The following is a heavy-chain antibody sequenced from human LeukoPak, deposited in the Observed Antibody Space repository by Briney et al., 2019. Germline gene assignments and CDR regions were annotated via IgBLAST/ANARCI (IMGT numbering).Heavy chain of an antibody. CDR1: GYTFTSYD. D-gene: IGHD4-17*01. CDR2: IIPIFGTA. Sequence: ASVKVSCKASGYTFTSYDISWVRQAPGQGLEWMGGIIPIFGTANYAQKFQGRVTITADESTSTAYMELSSLRSEDTAVYYCARDRSGYAYGDYVSNWFDPWGQGTLVTVSS. CDR3: ARDRSGYAYGDYVSNWFDP. J-gene: IGHJ5*02. V-gene: IGHV1-69*13.